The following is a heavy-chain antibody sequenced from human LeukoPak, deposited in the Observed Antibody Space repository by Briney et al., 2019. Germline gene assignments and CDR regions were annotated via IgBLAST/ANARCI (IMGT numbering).Heavy chain of an antibody. V-gene: IGHV3-30-3*01. J-gene: IGHJ4*02. Sequence: GGSLRLSCAASGFTFSSYAMHWVRQAPGEGLEWVAVISYDGSNKYYADSVKGRFTISRDNSKNTLYLQMNSLRAEDTAVYYCARDSLRSNFDYWGQGTPVTVSS. CDR2: ISYDGSNK. D-gene: IGHD4-17*01. CDR3: ARDSLRSNFDY. CDR1: GFTFSSYA.